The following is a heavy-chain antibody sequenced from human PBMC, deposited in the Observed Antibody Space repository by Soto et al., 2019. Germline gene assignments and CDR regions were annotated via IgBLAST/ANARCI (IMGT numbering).Heavy chain of an antibody. CDR2: ISSGSSYI. J-gene: IGHJ6*02. CDR3: ETYTGSYYHYGMDV. CDR1: GFTFSTYS. V-gene: IGHV3-21*01. D-gene: IGHD5-12*01. Sequence: GFLRLSCAASGFTFSTYSMNWVRQALGKGLEWVSSISSGSSYIYYADSVKGRFTISRDNAHNSLYLQMNSLRAEDTAVYYCETYTGSYYHYGMDVWRQGTTVTVSS.